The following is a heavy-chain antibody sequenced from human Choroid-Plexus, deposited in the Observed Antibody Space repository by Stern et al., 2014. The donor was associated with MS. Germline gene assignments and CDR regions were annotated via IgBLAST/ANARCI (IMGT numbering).Heavy chain of an antibody. D-gene: IGHD1-14*01. Sequence: VQLVESGAEVKKPGSSVKVSCKASVGTFSRYAFSWVRQAPGQGLEWMGGVIPISAKSNYAQKFEGRVNLIADESTSTAYMELSSLRSEDAAVYYCASSHTAWDNPMHFYGMDVWGQGTTVTVSS. V-gene: IGHV1-69*01. CDR1: VGTFSRYA. CDR3: ASSHTAWDNPMHFYGMDV. J-gene: IGHJ6*02. CDR2: VIPISAKS.